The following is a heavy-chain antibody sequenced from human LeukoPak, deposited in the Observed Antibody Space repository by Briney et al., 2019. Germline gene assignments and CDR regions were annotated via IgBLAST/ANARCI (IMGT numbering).Heavy chain of an antibody. CDR1: GGSISSSSYY. CDR2: IYYSGST. D-gene: IGHD3-16*02. CDR3: ASVYDYVWGSYRYDAFDI. Sequence: SETLSLTCTVSGGSISSSSYYWGWIRQPPGKGLEWIGSIYYSGSTYYNPSLKSRVTISVDTSKNQFSLKLSSVTAADTAVYYCASVYDYVWGSYRYDAFDIWGQGTMVTVSS. V-gene: IGHV4-39*07. J-gene: IGHJ3*02.